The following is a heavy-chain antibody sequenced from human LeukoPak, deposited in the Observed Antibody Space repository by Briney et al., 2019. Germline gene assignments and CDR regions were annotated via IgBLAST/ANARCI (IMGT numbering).Heavy chain of an antibody. CDR1: GGSFSGYY. D-gene: IGHD4-11*01. J-gene: IGHJ4*02. Sequence: SETLSLTCAVYGGSFSGYYWSWIRQPPGKGLEWIGEINHSGSANYNPSLKSRVTISVDTSKNQFSLKLSSVTAADTAVYYCARNPSHYSSVDYWGQGTLVTVSS. CDR2: INHSGSA. CDR3: ARNPSHYSSVDY. V-gene: IGHV4-34*01.